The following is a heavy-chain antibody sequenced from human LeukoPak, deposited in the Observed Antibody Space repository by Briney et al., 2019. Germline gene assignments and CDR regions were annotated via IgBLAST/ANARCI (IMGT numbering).Heavy chain of an antibody. CDR1: GGSFSGYY. D-gene: IGHD3-10*01. CDR3: ARRRYGSGRYNWFDP. J-gene: IGHJ5*02. CDR2: INHSGST. V-gene: IGHV4-34*01. Sequence: KASETLSLTCAVYGGSFSGYYWSWIRQPPGKGLEWIGEINHSGSTNYNPSLKSRVTISVDTSKNQFSLKLSSVTAADTAVYYCARRRYGSGRYNWFDPWGQGTLVTVSS.